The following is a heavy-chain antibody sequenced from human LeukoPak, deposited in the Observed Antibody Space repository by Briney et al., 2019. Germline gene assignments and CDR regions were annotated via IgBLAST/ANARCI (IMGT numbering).Heavy chain of an antibody. CDR2: INPSGGST. J-gene: IGHJ3*02. CDR1: GYTFTGCY. D-gene: IGHD3-3*01. V-gene: IGHV1-46*01. Sequence: ASVKVSCKASGYTFTGCYMHWVRQAPGQGREWMGIINPSGGSTSYAQKFQGRVTMTRDTSTSTVYMELSSLRSEDTAVYYCARSGGITIFGVVPPADAFDIWGQGTTVTVSS. CDR3: ARSGGITIFGVVPPADAFDI.